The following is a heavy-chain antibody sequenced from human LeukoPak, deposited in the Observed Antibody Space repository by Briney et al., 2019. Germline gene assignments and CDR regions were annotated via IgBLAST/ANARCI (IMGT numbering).Heavy chain of an antibody. CDR1: GGSISSYY. V-gene: IGHV4-4*07. D-gene: IGHD2-2*01. Sequence: SETLSLTCTVSGGSISSYYWSWIRQLAGKGLEWIGRIYSSGSTNYNPSLKSRVTMSGDTSKNQISLKLSSVTAADTAVYYCARGGISTSLDYWGQGTLVTVSS. CDR3: ARGGISTSLDY. CDR2: IYSSGST. J-gene: IGHJ4*02.